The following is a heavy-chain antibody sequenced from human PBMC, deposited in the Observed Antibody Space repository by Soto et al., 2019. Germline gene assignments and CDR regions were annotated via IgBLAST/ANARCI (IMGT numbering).Heavy chain of an antibody. J-gene: IGHJ4*01. CDR1: GFTFSSYW. V-gene: IGHV3-74*01. CDR3: ARPFLTVTTKAFDY. D-gene: IGHD4-17*01. Sequence: GGSLRLSCAASGFTFSSYWMHWVRQAPGKGLVWVSHVNNDGSNTNYADSVKGRFTISRDNAKNTLYLQMNSLGAEDTAVYYCARPFLTVTTKAFDYWGQGTLVTVSS. CDR2: VNNDGSNT.